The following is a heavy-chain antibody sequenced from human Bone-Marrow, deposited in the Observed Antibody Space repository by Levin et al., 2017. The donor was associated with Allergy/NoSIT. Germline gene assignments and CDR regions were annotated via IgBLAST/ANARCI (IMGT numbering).Heavy chain of an antibody. Sequence: SGPTLVKPTETLTLTCTVSGFSLSHGTMGVSWIRQSPGKALEWLAHIFSSDEKSYSTSLQTRLTISRDIFKSQVVLSMTDMEPEDTATYFCARIKGMYSTHWYADGGFFDFWGQGALVTVSS. CDR2: IFSSDEK. D-gene: IGHD6-13*01. V-gene: IGHV2-26*01. J-gene: IGHJ4*02. CDR1: GFSLSHGTMG. CDR3: ARIKGMYSTHWYADGGFFDF.